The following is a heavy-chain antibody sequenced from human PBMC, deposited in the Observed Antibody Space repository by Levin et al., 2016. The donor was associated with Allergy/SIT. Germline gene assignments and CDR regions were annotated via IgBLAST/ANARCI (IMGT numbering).Heavy chain of an antibody. CDR3: ARGVGHIGIDP. J-gene: IGHJ5*02. Sequence: SVKVSCKASGGTFSSYTISWVRQAPGQGLEWMGGIIPIFGTANYAQKFQGRVTITADESTSTAYMELRSLRSDDTAVYYCARGVGHIGIDPWGQGTLVTVSS. V-gene: IGHV1-69*13. CDR2: IIPIFGTA. CDR1: GGTFSSYT. D-gene: IGHD2-21*01.